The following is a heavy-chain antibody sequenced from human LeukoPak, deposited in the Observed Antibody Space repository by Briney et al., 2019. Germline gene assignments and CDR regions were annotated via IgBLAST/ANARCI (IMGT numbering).Heavy chain of an antibody. CDR3: AKGRGPTLLY. D-gene: IGHD3-16*01. CDR1: GFTLSRYR. Sequence: GGALRLSCVAAGFTLSRYRMSWVREVPGKRLEWVANIKEGGSEKDYVDSVKGRFTISRDNAKNSLHLQMNSLRAEDTAVYYCAKGRGPTLLYWGQGTLVTVSS. J-gene: IGHJ4*02. CDR2: IKEGGSEK. V-gene: IGHV3-7*01.